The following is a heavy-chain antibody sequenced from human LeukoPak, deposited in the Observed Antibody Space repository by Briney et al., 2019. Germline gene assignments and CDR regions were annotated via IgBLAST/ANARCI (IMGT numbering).Heavy chain of an antibody. CDR3: ARYYASGKRWFDP. CDR1: GFTFSSYP. D-gene: IGHD3-10*01. V-gene: IGHV3-23*01. Sequence: PGGSLRLSCAASGFTFSSYPMSWVRQAPGKGLEWVSSINTNGDATYYADSVKGRFTTSRDNSKNTPFLQMHSLRAEDTAVYHCARYYASGKRWFDPWGQGTQVTVSS. J-gene: IGHJ5*02. CDR2: INTNGDAT.